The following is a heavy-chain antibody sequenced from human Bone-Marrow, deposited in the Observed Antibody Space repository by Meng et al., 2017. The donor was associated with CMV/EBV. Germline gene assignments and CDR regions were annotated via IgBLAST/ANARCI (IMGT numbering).Heavy chain of an antibody. J-gene: IGHJ4*02. Sequence: FTFSSYGMHWVRQAPGKGLDWVAVIWYDGSNKYYADSVKGRFTISRDNSKNTLYLQMNSLRAEDTAVYYCAKDDFWSGYYVGGFDYWGQGTLVTVSS. CDR3: AKDDFWSGYYVGGFDY. V-gene: IGHV3-33*06. D-gene: IGHD3-3*01. CDR2: IWYDGSNK. CDR1: FTFSSYG.